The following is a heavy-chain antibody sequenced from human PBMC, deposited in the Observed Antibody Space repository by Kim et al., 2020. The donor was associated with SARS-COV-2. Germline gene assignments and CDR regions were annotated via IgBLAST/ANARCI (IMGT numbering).Heavy chain of an antibody. CDR3: VWSSGWPSDFDY. V-gene: IGHV2-70*01. Sequence: SGPTLVNPTQTLTLTCTFSGFSLSTSGMCVSWIRQPPGKALEWLALIDWDDDKYYSTSLKTRLTISKDTSKNQVVLTMTNMDPVDTATYYCVWSSGWPSDFDYWGQGTLVTVSS. J-gene: IGHJ4*02. CDR1: GFSLSTSGMC. D-gene: IGHD6-19*01. CDR2: IDWDDDK.